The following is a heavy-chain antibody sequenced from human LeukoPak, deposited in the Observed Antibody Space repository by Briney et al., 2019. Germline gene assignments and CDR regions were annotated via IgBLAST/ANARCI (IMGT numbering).Heavy chain of an antibody. D-gene: IGHD3-3*01. CDR2: IYYSGST. J-gene: IGHJ4*02. CDR3: ARELSHYDFWSGYIDY. V-gene: IGHV4-30-4*08. CDR1: GGSISSGDYY. Sequence: KSSETLSLTCTVSGGSISSGDYYWSWIRQPPGKGLEWIGYIYYSGSTYYNPSLKSRVTISVDTSKNQFSLKLSSVTAADTAVYYCARELSHYDFWSGYIDYWGQGTLVTVSS.